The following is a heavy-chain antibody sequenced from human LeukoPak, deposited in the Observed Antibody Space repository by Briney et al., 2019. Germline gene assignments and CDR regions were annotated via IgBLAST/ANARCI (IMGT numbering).Heavy chain of an antibody. V-gene: IGHV1-69*13. J-gene: IGHJ1*01. CDR1: GGTFSSYA. CDR2: IIPIFGTA. Sequence: SVKVSCKASGGTFSSYAISWVRQAPGQGLEWMGGIIPIFGTANYAQKYQGRVTITADESTSTAYMELSSLRSEDTAVYYCASPPITQVVTQYFQHWGQGTLVTVSS. CDR3: ASPPITQVVTQYFQH. D-gene: IGHD3-22*01.